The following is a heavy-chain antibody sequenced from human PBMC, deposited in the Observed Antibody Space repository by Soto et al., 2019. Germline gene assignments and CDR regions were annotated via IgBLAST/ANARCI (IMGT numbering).Heavy chain of an antibody. Sequence: GGALRLSCAASGFTFSSYSMNWVLQAPWKGLEWVSSISSSSSYIYYADSVKGRFTISRDNAKNSLYLQMNSLRAEDTAVYYCARGLIVDYDILTGYYKQDAFDIWGQGTMVTVSS. V-gene: IGHV3-21*01. CDR1: GFTFSSYS. J-gene: IGHJ3*02. CDR2: ISSSSSYI. CDR3: ARGLIVDYDILTGYYKQDAFDI. D-gene: IGHD3-9*01.